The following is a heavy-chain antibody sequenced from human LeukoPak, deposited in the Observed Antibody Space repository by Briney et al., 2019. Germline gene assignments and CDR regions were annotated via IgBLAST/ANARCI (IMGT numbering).Heavy chain of an antibody. D-gene: IGHD1-26*01. V-gene: IGHV1-8*01. Sequence: ASVKVSFKAAGYTFTSYDINWVRQATGQGVEWMGWMNPNSGNTAYAQKLQGRVTMPRNPSISTAYMELSSLRSEDTAMYYCVRGFCDSGSCYSGDYSGGYWGQGTPVAVSS. CDR3: VRGFCDSGSCYSGDYSGGY. CDR2: MNPNSGNT. CDR1: GYTFTSYD. J-gene: IGHJ4*02.